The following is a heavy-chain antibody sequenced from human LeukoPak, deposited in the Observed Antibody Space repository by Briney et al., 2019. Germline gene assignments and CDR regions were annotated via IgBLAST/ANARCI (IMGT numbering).Heavy chain of an antibody. CDR1: GGSISSGGYY. D-gene: IGHD3-22*01. CDR3: ARERYYYDSSGYGEFDY. V-gene: IGHV4-31*03. Sequence: SQTLSLTCTVSGGSISSGGYYWSWIRQHPGKSLEWIGYIYYSGSTYYNPSLKSRVTISVDTSKNQFSLKLSSVTAADTAVYYCARERYYYDSSGYGEFDYWGQGTLVTVSS. J-gene: IGHJ4*02. CDR2: IYYSGST.